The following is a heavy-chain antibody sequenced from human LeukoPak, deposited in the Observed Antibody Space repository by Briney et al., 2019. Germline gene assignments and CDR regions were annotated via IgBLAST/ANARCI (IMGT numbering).Heavy chain of an antibody. V-gene: IGHV3-74*01. CDR3: ARGYSSGYRIDY. D-gene: IGHD5-18*01. CDR2: INSDGSST. J-gene: IGHJ4*02. CDR1: GFTFSSYW. Sequence: GGSLRLSCAASGFTFSSYWMHWVRQAPGKGLVWVSRINSDGSSTTYADSVKGRFTISRDNAKSTLYLQMNSLRAEDTAVYYCARGYSSGYRIDYWGQGTLVTASS.